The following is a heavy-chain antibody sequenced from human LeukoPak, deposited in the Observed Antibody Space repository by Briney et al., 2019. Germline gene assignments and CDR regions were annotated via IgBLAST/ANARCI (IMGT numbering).Heavy chain of an antibody. D-gene: IGHD5-24*01. V-gene: IGHV4-59*01. CDR1: GGSLSRYY. J-gene: IGHJ4*02. CDR2: VYDSGTT. CDR3: ARAGEIATILNYFDY. Sequence: PSETLSLTCTVSGGSLSRYYWSWIRQPPGKGLEWCGYVYDSGTTNYNPSLKSRVTISVDTSKNQFSLKLISVTAADTAVYYCARAGEIATILNYFDYWGQGTLVTVSS.